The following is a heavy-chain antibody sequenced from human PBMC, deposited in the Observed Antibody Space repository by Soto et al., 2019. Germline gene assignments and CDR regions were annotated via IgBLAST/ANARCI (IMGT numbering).Heavy chain of an antibody. CDR1: GFTFSNAW. J-gene: IGHJ6*02. CDR3: TTDLKYNWNYQRSYYYGMDV. V-gene: IGHV3-15*07. Sequence: GGSLRLSCAASGFTFSNAWMNWVRQAPGKGLEWVGRIKSKTDGGTTDYAAPVKGRFTISRDDSKNTLYLQMNSLKTEDTAVYYCTTDLKYNWNYQRSYYYGMDVWGQGTTVTVSS. CDR2: IKSKTDGGTT. D-gene: IGHD1-7*01.